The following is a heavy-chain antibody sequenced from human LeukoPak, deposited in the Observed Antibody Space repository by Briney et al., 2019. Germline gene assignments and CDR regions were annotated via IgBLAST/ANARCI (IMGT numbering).Heavy chain of an antibody. D-gene: IGHD6-19*01. V-gene: IGHV4-4*07. CDR1: GGSISNYH. J-gene: IGHJ4*02. CDR2: IHTSGST. CDR3: ARRDISSGWSFDY. Sequence: SETLSLTCTVSGGSISNYHWSWIRQPAGKGLEWIGQIHTSGSTNYNPPLKSRVTMSIDTTEGQVSLTIRSVTAADTAFYYCARRDISSGWSFDYWGQGTLVTVSP.